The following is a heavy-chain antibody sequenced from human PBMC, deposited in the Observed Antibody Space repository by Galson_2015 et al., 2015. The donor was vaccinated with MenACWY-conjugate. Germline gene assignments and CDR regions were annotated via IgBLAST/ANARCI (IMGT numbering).Heavy chain of an antibody. CDR3: AVDGGVDD. J-gene: IGHJ4*02. CDR1: GFNFHDYA. Sequence: SLRLSCAASGFNFHDYAMHWVRQGPGKGLEWVAGIAWNSISKDYGDSVKGRFTISRDNAKNSLYLQMNSLRPEDTALYYCAVDGGVDDWGQGTQVTVSS. CDR2: IAWNSISK. V-gene: IGHV3-9*01. D-gene: IGHD4-23*01.